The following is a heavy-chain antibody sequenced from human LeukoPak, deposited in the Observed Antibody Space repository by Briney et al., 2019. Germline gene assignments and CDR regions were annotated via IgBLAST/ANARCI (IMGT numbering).Heavy chain of an antibody. D-gene: IGHD2-2*01. CDR2: IYYSGST. CDR3: ARGKGYCSSTSCYWDAFDI. J-gene: IGHJ3*02. V-gene: IGHV4-31*03. Sequence: SETLSLTCTVSGGSISSGGYYWSWIRQHPGKGLEWIGYIYYSGSTYYNPSLKSRVTISVDTSKNQFSLKLSSVTAADTAVYYCARGKGYCSSTSCYWDAFDIWGQGAMVTVSS. CDR1: GGSISSGGYY.